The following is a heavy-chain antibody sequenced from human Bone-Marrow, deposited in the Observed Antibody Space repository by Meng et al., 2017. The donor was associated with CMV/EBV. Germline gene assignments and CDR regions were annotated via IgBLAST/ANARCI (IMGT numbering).Heavy chain of an antibody. CDR3: AREEYEYGDYGMDV. Sequence: ASVKVSCKAPGYTFTSYGISWVRQAPGQGLEWMGWISAYNDNTNYAQKLQGRVTMTTDTSTSTAYMELRSLRSDDTAVYYCAREEYEYGDYGMDVWGQGTTVTVSS. D-gene: IGHD4-17*01. V-gene: IGHV1-18*01. CDR2: ISAYNDNT. J-gene: IGHJ6*02. CDR1: GYTFTSYG.